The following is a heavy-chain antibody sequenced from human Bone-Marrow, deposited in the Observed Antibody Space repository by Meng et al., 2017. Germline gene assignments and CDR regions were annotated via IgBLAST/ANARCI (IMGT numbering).Heavy chain of an antibody. CDR3: ARDSGFDY. V-gene: IGHV3-33*08. D-gene: IGHD7-27*01. CDR1: GFTFSSYS. CDR2: IWYDGSNK. Sequence: QVQLVESGGGLVKPGGSLRLSCAASGFTFSSYSMNWVRQAPGKRLEWVAVIWYDGSNKYYADSVKGRFTISRDNSKNTLYLQMNSLRAEDTAVYYCARDSGFDYWGQGTLVTVSS. J-gene: IGHJ4*02.